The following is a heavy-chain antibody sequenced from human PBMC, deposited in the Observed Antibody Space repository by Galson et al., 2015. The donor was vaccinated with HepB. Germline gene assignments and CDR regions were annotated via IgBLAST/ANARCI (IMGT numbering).Heavy chain of an antibody. CDR1: GFTFSSYS. Sequence: SLRLSCAASGFTFSSYSMNWVRQAPGKGLEWVSYISSSSSAIYYSDSVKGRFAISRDNAKNSLYLQMNSLRAEDTAVYYCAKDRGSGDSSGYYSPNYYYYYMDVWGKGTTVTVSS. D-gene: IGHD3-22*01. CDR2: ISSSSSAI. CDR3: AKDRGSGDSSGYYSPNYYYYYMDV. V-gene: IGHV3-48*01. J-gene: IGHJ6*03.